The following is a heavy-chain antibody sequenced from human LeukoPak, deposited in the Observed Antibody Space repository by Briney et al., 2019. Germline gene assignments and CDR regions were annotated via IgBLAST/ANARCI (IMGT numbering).Heavy chain of an antibody. D-gene: IGHD3-22*01. Sequence: TGGSLRLSCAASGFTFSSYGMSWVRQAPGKGLEWVSAISGSGGSTYYADSVKGRFTISRDNSKNTLYLQMNSLTAEDTVVYYCAKGGSGYGYNWFDPWGQGTLVTVSS. J-gene: IGHJ5*02. CDR1: GFTFSSYG. CDR2: ISGSGGST. V-gene: IGHV3-23*01. CDR3: AKGGSGYGYNWFDP.